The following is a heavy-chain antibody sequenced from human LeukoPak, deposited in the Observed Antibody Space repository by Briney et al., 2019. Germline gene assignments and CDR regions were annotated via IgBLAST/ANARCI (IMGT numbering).Heavy chain of an antibody. Sequence: ASVKVSCKASGYTFTGYYMHWVRQAPGQGLEWMGWINPNSGGTNYAQKFQGRVTMTRDTSISTAYMELSRLRSDDTAVYYCARDKGDYYDSSGYRVFYYMDVWGKGTTVPVSS. D-gene: IGHD3-22*01. CDR2: INPNSGGT. CDR1: GYTFTGYY. J-gene: IGHJ6*03. V-gene: IGHV1-2*02. CDR3: ARDKGDYYDSSGYRVFYYMDV.